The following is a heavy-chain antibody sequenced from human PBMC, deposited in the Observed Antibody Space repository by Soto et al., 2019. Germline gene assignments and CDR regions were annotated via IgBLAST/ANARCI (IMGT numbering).Heavy chain of an antibody. Sequence: SVKVSCKASGGTFNRYAISWVRQAPGQGLEWMGGIIPIFGTANYAQKFQGRVTITADESTSTAYMELSSLRSEDTAVYYCARDLWRDYGMDVWGQGTTVTVSS. J-gene: IGHJ6*02. D-gene: IGHD2-21*01. CDR1: GGTFNRYA. CDR3: ARDLWRDYGMDV. V-gene: IGHV1-69*13. CDR2: IIPIFGTA.